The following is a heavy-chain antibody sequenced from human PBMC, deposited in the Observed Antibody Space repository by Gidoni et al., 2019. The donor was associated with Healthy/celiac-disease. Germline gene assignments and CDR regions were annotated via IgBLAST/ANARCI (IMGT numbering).Heavy chain of an antibody. D-gene: IGHD3-3*01. Sequence: QVQLQESGPGLVKPSETLSLTCTVSGGSISRYYWSWIRQPARKGLGWIGRIYTSGSTNYHPSLKSRVTMSVDTSKNQFSLKLSSVTAADTAVYYCAREERIYDFWSGYYGGFDPWGQGTLVTVSS. CDR1: GGSISRYY. CDR3: AREERIYDFWSGYYGGFDP. J-gene: IGHJ5*02. V-gene: IGHV4-4*07. CDR2: IYTSGST.